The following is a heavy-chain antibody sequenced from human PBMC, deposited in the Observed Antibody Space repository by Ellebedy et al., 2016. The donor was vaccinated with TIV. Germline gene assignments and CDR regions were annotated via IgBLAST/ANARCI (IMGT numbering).Heavy chain of an antibody. J-gene: IGHJ3*02. Sequence: SETLSLTCAVSGYSISSYYWSWIRQPPGKGLEWIGYIYYSGSTNYNPSLKSRVTISVDTSKNQFSLKLSSVTAADTAVYYCARERWLQLSPNAFDIWGQGTMVTVSS. V-gene: IGHV4-59*01. CDR3: ARERWLQLSPNAFDI. D-gene: IGHD5-24*01. CDR1: GYSISSYY. CDR2: IYYSGST.